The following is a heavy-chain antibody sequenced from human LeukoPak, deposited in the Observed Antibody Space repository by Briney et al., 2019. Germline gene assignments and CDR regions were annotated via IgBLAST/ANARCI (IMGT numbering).Heavy chain of an antibody. D-gene: IGHD6-19*01. CDR2: IYYSGST. CDR3: ARHPDHSIAVADPDY. Sequence: KPSETLSLTCTVSGGSIRSSSYYWGWIRQPPGKGLEWIGSIYYSGSTYYNPSLKSRVTISVDTSKNKFSLKLSSVTAADTAVYYCARHPDHSIAVADPDYWGQGTLVTVSS. V-gene: IGHV4-39*01. CDR1: GGSIRSSSYY. J-gene: IGHJ4*02.